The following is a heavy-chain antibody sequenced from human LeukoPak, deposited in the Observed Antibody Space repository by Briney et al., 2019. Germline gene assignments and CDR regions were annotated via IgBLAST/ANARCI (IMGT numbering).Heavy chain of an antibody. J-gene: IGHJ4*02. Sequence: GGSLRLSCAASGFIFDDYAMHWVRQAPGKGLEWVSAIGTAGDTYYPDSVKGRFTISRDNAKNSLYLQMNSLRAEDTAIYYCTRVGYIDEGIDYWGQGTLVTVSS. CDR1: GFIFDDYA. CDR2: IGTAGDT. CDR3: TRVGYIDEGIDY. V-gene: IGHV3-13*01. D-gene: IGHD5-24*01.